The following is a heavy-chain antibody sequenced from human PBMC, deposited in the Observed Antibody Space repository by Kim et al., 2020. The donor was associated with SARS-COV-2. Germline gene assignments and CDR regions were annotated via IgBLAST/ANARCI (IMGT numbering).Heavy chain of an antibody. V-gene: IGHV1-18*01. Sequence: ASVKVSCKASGYTFTSYGISWVRQAPGQGLEWMGWISAYNGNTNYAQKLQGRVTMTTDTSTSTVYMELRSLRSDDTAVYYCARGPWGATTGYFDYWGQGTLVTVSS. CDR1: GYTFTSYG. CDR2: ISAYNGNT. J-gene: IGHJ4*02. CDR3: ARGPWGATTGYFDY. D-gene: IGHD1-26*01.